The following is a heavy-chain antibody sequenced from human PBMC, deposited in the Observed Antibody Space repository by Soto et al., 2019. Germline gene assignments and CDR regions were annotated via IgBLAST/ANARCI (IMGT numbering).Heavy chain of an antibody. CDR2: IFGDGRT. J-gene: IGHJ6*02. D-gene: IGHD3-10*01. CDR1: GFTVGNNY. CDR3: ARVGLLWFGESRADYYGMDV. Sequence: GGSLRVSCAASGFTVGNNYMSWVRQAPTRGLEWLSIIFGDGRTYYADSVKGRFTVSRDSSENTLFLQINNLRAEDTAVYYCARVGLLWFGESRADYYGMDVWGRGTTVTVSS. V-gene: IGHV3-66*01.